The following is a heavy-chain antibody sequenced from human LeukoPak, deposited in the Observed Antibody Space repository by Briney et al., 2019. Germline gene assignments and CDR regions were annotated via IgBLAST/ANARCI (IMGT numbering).Heavy chain of an antibody. D-gene: IGHD3-10*01. CDR2: IWYDGRNK. J-gene: IGHJ4*02. Sequence: GGTLRLSCAASGFTFSSYGMHWVRRAPGKGLEWVGVIWYDGRNKYYAGSVKGRFTIARDNSKTTLSLKMNSLRAEDTAVYYCAKSYHYYGSSIDYWGQGTLVTVPS. CDR3: AKSYHYYGSSIDY. CDR1: GFTFSSYG. V-gene: IGHV3-33*06.